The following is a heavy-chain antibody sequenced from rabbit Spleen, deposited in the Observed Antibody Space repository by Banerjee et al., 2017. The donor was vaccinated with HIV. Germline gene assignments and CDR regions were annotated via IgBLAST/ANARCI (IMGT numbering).Heavy chain of an antibody. Sequence: QSLEESGGDLVKPGASLTLTCIASGVSFSGNSYMCWVRQAPGKGLEWIACIYTGSSGGYSYVSWAKGRFTISKTSSTTVTLQMTSLSAADTATYFCARDTSSSFSSYGMDLWGQGTLVTVS. J-gene: IGHJ6*01. CDR3: ARDTSSSFSSYGMDL. D-gene: IGHD1-1*01. V-gene: IGHV1S40*01. CDR1: GVSFSGNSY. CDR2: IYTGSSGGY.